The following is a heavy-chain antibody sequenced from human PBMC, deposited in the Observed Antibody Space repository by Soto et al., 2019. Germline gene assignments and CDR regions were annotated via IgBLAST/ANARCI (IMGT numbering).Heavy chain of an antibody. J-gene: IGHJ3*02. D-gene: IGHD3-9*01. CDR1: GFTFSSYG. CDR2: ISYDGSNK. Sequence: GGSLRLSCAASGFTFSSYGMHWVRQAPGKGLEWVAVISYDGSNKYYADSVKGRFTISRDNSKNTLYLQMNSLRAEDTAVYYCAKPMLRYFDWPQEDAFDIWGQGTMVTVSS. CDR3: AKPMLRYFDWPQEDAFDI. V-gene: IGHV3-30*18.